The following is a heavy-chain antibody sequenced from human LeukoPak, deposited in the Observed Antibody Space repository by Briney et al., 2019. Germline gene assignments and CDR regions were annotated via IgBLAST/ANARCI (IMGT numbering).Heavy chain of an antibody. CDR3: AREVGATTVVGDYYYYYMDV. D-gene: IGHD1-26*01. Sequence: ASVKVSCKASGYTFTSYGISWVRQAPGQGREWMGWISAYNGNTNYAQKLQGRVTMTTDTSTSTAYMELRSLRSDDTAVYYCAREVGATTVVGDYYYYYMDVWGKGTTVTISS. CDR1: GYTFTSYG. V-gene: IGHV1-18*01. J-gene: IGHJ6*03. CDR2: ISAYNGNT.